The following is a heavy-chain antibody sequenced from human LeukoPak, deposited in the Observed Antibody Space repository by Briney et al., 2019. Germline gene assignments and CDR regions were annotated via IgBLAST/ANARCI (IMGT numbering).Heavy chain of an antibody. CDR3: ARARKISKQWLVNNWFDP. CDR2: IYYSGST. D-gene: IGHD6-19*01. CDR1: GGSISSYY. J-gene: IGHJ5*02. Sequence: PSETLSLTCTVSGGSISSYYWSWIRQPPGKGLEWIGYIYYSGSTNYNPSLKSRVTISVDTSKNQFSLKLSSVTAADTAVCYCARARKISKQWLVNNWFDPWGQGTLVTVSS. V-gene: IGHV4-59*01.